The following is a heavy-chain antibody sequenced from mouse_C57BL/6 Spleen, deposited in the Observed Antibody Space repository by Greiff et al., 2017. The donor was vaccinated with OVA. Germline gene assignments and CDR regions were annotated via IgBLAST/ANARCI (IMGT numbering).Heavy chain of an antibody. CDR2: IYWDDDK. D-gene: IGHD2-3*01. CDR3: ARSDGYYEDWYVDV. CDR1: GFSLSTSGMG. J-gene: IGHJ1*03. V-gene: IGHV8-12*01. Sequence: QVTLKESGPGILQSSQTLSLTCSFSGFSLSTSGMGVSWIRQPSGKGLEWLAHIYWDDDKRYNPSLKSRLTISKDTSRNQVFLKITSVDTADTATYYCARSDGYYEDWYVDVWGTGTTVTVSS.